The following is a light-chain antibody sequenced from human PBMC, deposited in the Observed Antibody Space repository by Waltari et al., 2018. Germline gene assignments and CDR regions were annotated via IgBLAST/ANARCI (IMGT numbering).Light chain of an antibody. J-gene: IGLJ3*02. CDR2: KAN. Sequence: QTVVTQEPSLSVSPGGTVTLTCALSSGSLSTTSYATWYQQTPGQARRTLVYKANARSSGVPERFSGASLGNTAALTITGAQADDESDYYCALYMGSGIWVFGGGTRLTVL. CDR3: ALYMGSGIWV. V-gene: IGLV8-61*01. CDR1: SGSLSTTSY.